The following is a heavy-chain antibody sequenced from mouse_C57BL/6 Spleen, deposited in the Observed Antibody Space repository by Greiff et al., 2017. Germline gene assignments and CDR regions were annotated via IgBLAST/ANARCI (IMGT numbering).Heavy chain of an antibody. J-gene: IGHJ2*01. Sequence: VHLVESGAELMKPGASVKLSCKATGYTFTGYWIEWVKQRPGHGLEWIGEILPGSGSTNYNEKFKGKATFTADTSSNTAYMQLSSLTTEDSAIYYCARSGTTVVAPYYFDYWGQGTTLTVSS. V-gene: IGHV1-9*01. CDR2: ILPGSGST. D-gene: IGHD1-1*01. CDR3: ARSGTTVVAPYYFDY. CDR1: GYTFTGYW.